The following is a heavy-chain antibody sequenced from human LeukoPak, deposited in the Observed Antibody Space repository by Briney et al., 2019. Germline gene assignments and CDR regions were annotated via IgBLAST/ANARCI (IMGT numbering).Heavy chain of an antibody. CDR3: ARDGYRSGGSCYTDAFDI. Sequence: ASVKVSCKATGGTYSSYAISWVRQAPGQGLEWMGGIIPIFGTANYAQKFQGRVTITTDESTSTAYMELSSLRSEDTAVYYCARDGYRSGGSCYTDAFDIWGQGTMVTVSS. J-gene: IGHJ3*02. CDR1: GGTYSSYA. CDR2: IIPIFGTA. V-gene: IGHV1-69*05. D-gene: IGHD2-15*01.